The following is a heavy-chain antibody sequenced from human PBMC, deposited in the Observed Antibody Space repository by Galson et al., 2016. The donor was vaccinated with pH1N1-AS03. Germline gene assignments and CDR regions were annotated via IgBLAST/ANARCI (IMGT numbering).Heavy chain of an antibody. J-gene: IGHJ6*02. CDR2: LSNSAAST. D-gene: IGHD1-26*01. CDR1: GFTFSNYA. Sequence: SLRLSCAASGFTFSNYAMGWVRQAPGKGLEWVSALSNSAASTYYADSVKGRFTISRDDSKNTLYLQMSSLKTEDTAIYYCATTCGTCDRLTHGLDVWGQGTTVTVSS. V-gene: IGHV3-23*01. CDR3: ATTCGTCDRLTHGLDV.